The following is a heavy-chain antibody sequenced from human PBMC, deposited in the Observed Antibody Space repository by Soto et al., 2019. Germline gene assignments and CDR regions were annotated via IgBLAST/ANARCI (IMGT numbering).Heavy chain of an antibody. V-gene: IGHV3-21*01. D-gene: IGHD3-10*01. CDR1: GFLFNSYG. J-gene: IGHJ4*02. CDR3: TRASAPGMVLPEFDF. CDR2: ISSTSTYI. Sequence: EVQLVESGGGLAKPGGSLRLSCAASGFLFNSYGMNWVRLSPGRGLEWISSISSTSTYIEYADSVKGRFIISRDNAENSLFRQMNSLRSEDTAVYYCTRASAPGMVLPEFDFGGQGSLVTVSS.